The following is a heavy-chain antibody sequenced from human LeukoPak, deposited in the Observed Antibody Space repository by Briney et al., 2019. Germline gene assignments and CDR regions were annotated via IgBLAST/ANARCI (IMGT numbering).Heavy chain of an antibody. V-gene: IGHV1-18*01. J-gene: IGHJ2*01. CDR3: ARDRGGRMGYFDL. D-gene: IGHD3-10*01. CDR2: ISAYNGYT. CDR1: GYTFTSYG. Sequence: ASVKVSCKSSGYTFTSYGISWLRQAPGQGLEWMGWISAYNGYTNYGQKLQGRITMTTDTSTSTAYMELRSLRSDDTAVYYCARDRGGRMGYFDLWGRGTLVTVSS.